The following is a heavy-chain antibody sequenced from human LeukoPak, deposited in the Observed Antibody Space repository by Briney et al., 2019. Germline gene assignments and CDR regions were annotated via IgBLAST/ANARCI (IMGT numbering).Heavy chain of an antibody. CDR1: GFTFSNAW. CDR2: IGGKASGGTT. V-gene: IGHV3-49*04. Sequence: GGSLRLSCAASGFTFSNAWMSWVRQAPGKGLEWVGFIGGKASGGTTEYAASVKGRFTISRDDSKSIAYLQMNSLKTEDTAVYYCSRGRHCSGGSCGSWGQGTLVTVSS. J-gene: IGHJ5*02. D-gene: IGHD2-15*01. CDR3: SRGRHCSGGSCGS.